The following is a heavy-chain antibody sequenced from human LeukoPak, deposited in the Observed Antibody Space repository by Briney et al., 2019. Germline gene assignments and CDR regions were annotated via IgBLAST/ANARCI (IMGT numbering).Heavy chain of an antibody. J-gene: IGHJ4*02. CDR2: ISAYNGNT. CDR3: ARIPLVVTAISTLDY. D-gene: IGHD2-21*02. Sequence: ASVKVSCKASGYTFTSYGISWVRQAPGQGLEWMGWISAYNGNTNYAQKLQGRVTMTTDTSTSTAHMELRSLRSDDTAVYYCARIPLVVTAISTLDYWGQGTLVTVSS. CDR1: GYTFTSYG. V-gene: IGHV1-18*01.